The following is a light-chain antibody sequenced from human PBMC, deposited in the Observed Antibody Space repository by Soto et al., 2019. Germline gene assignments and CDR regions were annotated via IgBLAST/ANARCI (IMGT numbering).Light chain of an antibody. Sequence: DIQMTQSPSTLSASVGDRVTITCRASQSISHWLAWYQQKPGKAPTLLIFQASTLERGVPSKFSGSGSGTAFTITFISRHADDAATYYCLHYYDFPWTFGQGTTVEI. CDR2: QAS. CDR3: LHYYDFPWT. V-gene: IGKV1-5*03. J-gene: IGKJ1*01. CDR1: QSISHW.